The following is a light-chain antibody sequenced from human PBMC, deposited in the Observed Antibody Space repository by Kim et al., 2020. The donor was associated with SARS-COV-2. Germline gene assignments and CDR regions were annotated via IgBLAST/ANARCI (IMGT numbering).Light chain of an antibody. V-gene: IGKV1-17*03. J-gene: IGKJ2*01. CDR3: LQHKSYPYT. CDR2: ATS. CDR1: QDISNF. Sequence: GSVGDRVTITCRAGQDISNFLAWFQQKPGKVPKRLICATSSLQSGVPSRFSGSGSGTEYSLTISSLQPEDFATYYCLQHKSYPYTLGQGTKLEI.